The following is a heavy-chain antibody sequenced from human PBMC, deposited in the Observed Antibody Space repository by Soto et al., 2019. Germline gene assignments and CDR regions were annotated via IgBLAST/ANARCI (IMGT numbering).Heavy chain of an antibody. Sequence: PSQTLSLTCAISGDSVSSNSAAWNWIRQSPSRGLEWLGRTYYRSKWYNDYAVSVKSRITINPDTSKNQFSLQLNSVTPEDTAVYYCARDHRVPGIAAAGTNYHHYRMAVWGQGTTVPGSS. V-gene: IGHV6-1*01. D-gene: IGHD6-13*01. CDR2: TYYRSKWYN. CDR3: ARDHRVPGIAAAGTNYHHYRMAV. CDR1: GDSVSSNSAA. J-gene: IGHJ6*02.